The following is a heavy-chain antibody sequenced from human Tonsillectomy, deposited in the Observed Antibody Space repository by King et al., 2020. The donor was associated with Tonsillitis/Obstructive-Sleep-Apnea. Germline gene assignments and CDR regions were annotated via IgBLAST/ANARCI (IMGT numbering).Heavy chain of an antibody. J-gene: IGHJ6*02. CDR1: EFTFSSYA. D-gene: IGHD1-1*01. Sequence: HVQLVESGGGVVQPGRSLRLSCAASEFTFSSYALHWVRQAPGKGLEWVAVISSDGNGKYYADSVKGRFTISRDNSQNTLYLQMNSLRAEETAVYYCARGHWTGYYYYGIDVWGQGTTVTVSS. V-gene: IGHV3-30*04. CDR2: ISSDGNGK. CDR3: ARGHWTGYYYYGIDV.